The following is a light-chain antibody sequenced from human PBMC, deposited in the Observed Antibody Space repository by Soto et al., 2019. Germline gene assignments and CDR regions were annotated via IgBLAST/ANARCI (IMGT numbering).Light chain of an antibody. Sequence: QSALTQPASVSGSPGQSITISYTGTSSDVGGYDYVSWYQQHPGKAPKLMIYEVSNRPSGVSSRFSGSKSGNTASLTISGLQAEDEADYYCSSYTSSSTRVFGTGTKVTVL. CDR2: EVS. J-gene: IGLJ1*01. CDR1: SSDVGGYDY. V-gene: IGLV2-14*01. CDR3: SSYTSSSTRV.